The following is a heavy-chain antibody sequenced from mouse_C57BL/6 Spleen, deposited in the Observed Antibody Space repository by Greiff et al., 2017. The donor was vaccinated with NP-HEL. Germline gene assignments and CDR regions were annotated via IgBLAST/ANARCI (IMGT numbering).Heavy chain of an antibody. V-gene: IGHV1-5*01. CDR1: GYTFTSYW. D-gene: IGHD2-3*01. CDR3: TRGGVYDGYRVFSYWYFDV. J-gene: IGHJ1*03. CDR2: IYPGNSDT. Sequence: VQLQQSGTVLARPGASVKMSCKTSGYTFTSYWMHWVKQRPGQGLEWIGAIYPGNSDTSYNQKFKGKAKLTAVTSASTAYMELSSLTNEGSAVYYCTRGGVYDGYRVFSYWYFDVWGTGTTVTVSS.